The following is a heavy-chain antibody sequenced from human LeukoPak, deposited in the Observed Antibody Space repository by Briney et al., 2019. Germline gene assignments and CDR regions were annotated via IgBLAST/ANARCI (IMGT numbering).Heavy chain of an antibody. V-gene: IGHV4-39*01. CDR2: IYYSGNT. D-gene: IGHD3-16*01. CDR1: GGSISSSSYF. J-gene: IGHJ4*02. Sequence: SETLSLTCTVSGGSISSSSYFWAWNRQPPGKGLEWIGSIYYSGNTYNSPSLKSRVNIYLDTSKNQISLKLNSVAAADTAVYYCARLGVWGTSDYWGQGTLVTVSS. CDR3: ARLGVWGTSDY.